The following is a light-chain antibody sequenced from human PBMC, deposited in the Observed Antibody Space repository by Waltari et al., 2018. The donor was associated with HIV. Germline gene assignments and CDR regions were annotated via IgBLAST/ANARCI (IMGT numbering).Light chain of an antibody. V-gene: IGKV3-20*01. CDR2: GAS. Sequence: EIVLTQSPGTLSLSPGERATLSCRGRQSVSSNYLAWFQQKPGQAPRLLIYGASSRATGIPDRFSGSGSGTDFTLTISRLEPEDFAVYYCQLYASSPWTFGQGTKVEIK. CDR3: QLYASSPWT. J-gene: IGKJ1*01. CDR1: QSVSSNY.